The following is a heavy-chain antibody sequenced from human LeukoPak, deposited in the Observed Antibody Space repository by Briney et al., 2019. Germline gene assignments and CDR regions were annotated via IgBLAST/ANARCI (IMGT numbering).Heavy chain of an antibody. J-gene: IGHJ4*02. CDR1: GFAFSSYA. CDR3: AKSRSEVVVAAANY. D-gene: IGHD2-15*01. V-gene: IGHV3-23*01. Sequence: GGSLRLSCAASGFAFSSYAMNWVRQAPGKGLEWVSAITGSGGTTYYADSVRGRFTISRDNSKKTLYLQMNSLRAEDTAIYYCAKSRSEVVVAAANYWGQGTLITVSS. CDR2: ITGSGGTT.